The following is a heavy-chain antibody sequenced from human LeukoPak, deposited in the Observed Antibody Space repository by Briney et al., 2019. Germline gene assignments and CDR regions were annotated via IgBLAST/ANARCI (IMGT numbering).Heavy chain of an antibody. CDR1: GFDFSSNW. D-gene: IGHD3-3*01. Sequence: GGSLRLSCAASGFDFSSNWMHWVRHAPGQGLVWVSRIKGDGISTNYADSVKGRFTISRDIAKNTLYLQMNSLRAEDAGVYYCAKDHYWSIDYWGRGTLVTVSS. J-gene: IGHJ4*02. V-gene: IGHV3-74*01. CDR3: AKDHYWSIDY. CDR2: IKGDGIST.